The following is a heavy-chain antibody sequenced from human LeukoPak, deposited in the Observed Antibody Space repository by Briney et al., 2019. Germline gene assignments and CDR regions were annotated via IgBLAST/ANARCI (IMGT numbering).Heavy chain of an antibody. Sequence: GTSVTVSYTPSVFTFTNSAMQWVGQARGQRREWIGWIVVGSGNTNYTQNFQDSVTITRDISTSTAYMELSSLRSEDTAVYYCAAVMESYYDSSGYYSSFDYWGQGTLVTVSS. CDR3: AAVMESYYDSSGYYSSFDY. V-gene: IGHV1-58*02. CDR2: IVVGSGNT. J-gene: IGHJ4*02. D-gene: IGHD3-22*01. CDR1: VFTFTNSA.